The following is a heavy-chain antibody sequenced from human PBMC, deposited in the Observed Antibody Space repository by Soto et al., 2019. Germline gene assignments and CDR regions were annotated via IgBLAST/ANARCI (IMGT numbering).Heavy chain of an antibody. CDR1: GFTFNRST. J-gene: IGHJ6*02. CDR2: ITSDSGDI. V-gene: IGHV3-21*02. CDR3: ARASEGDFWSGYYYGMDV. D-gene: IGHD3-3*01. Sequence: EVQLVESGGGLVKPGGSLRLSCTASGFTFNRSTMNWVRQAPGKGPECVSSITSDSGDINYADSVRGRFTISRDNAKNSLYLQMSSLRAEDTAVYYCARASEGDFWSGYYYGMDVWGQGTTVTVSS.